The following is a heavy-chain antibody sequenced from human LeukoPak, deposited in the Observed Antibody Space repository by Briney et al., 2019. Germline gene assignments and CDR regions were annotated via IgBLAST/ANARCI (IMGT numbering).Heavy chain of an antibody. Sequence: ASVKVSCKASRYTFTGYYMHWVRQAPGQGLEWMGWINPNSGGTNYAQKFQGRVTMTRDTSISTAYMELSRLRFDDTAVYYCARESFSTVTSATDAFDIWGQGTMVTVSS. J-gene: IGHJ3*02. CDR2: INPNSGGT. CDR1: RYTFTGYY. D-gene: IGHD4-17*01. CDR3: ARESFSTVTSATDAFDI. V-gene: IGHV1-2*02.